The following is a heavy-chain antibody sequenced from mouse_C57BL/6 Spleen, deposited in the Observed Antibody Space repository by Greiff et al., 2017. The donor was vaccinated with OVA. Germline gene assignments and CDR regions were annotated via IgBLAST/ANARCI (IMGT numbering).Heavy chain of an antibody. CDR3: ARELITTVVAYYAMDY. V-gene: IGHV5-17*01. Sequence: EVMLVESGGGLVKPGGSLKLSCAASGFTFSDYGMHWVRQAPEKGLEWVAYISSGSSTIYYADTVKGRFTISRDNAKNTLFLQMTSLRSEDTAMYYCARELITTVVAYYAMDYWGQGTSVTVSS. D-gene: IGHD1-1*01. CDR2: ISSGSSTI. CDR1: GFTFSDYG. J-gene: IGHJ4*01.